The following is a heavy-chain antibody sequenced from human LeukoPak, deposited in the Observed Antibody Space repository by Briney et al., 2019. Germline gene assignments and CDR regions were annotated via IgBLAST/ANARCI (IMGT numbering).Heavy chain of an antibody. CDR3: AGTFGYCSSTSCYSDRYGMDV. V-gene: IGHV4-59*01. Sequence: SETLSLTCTVSGGSISSYYWSWIRQPPGKGLEWIGYIYYSGSTNYNPSPKSRVTISVDTSKNQFSLKLSSVTAADTAVYYCAGTFGYCSSTSCYSDRYGMDVWGQGTTVTVSS. D-gene: IGHD2-2*01. J-gene: IGHJ6*02. CDR2: IYYSGST. CDR1: GGSISSYY.